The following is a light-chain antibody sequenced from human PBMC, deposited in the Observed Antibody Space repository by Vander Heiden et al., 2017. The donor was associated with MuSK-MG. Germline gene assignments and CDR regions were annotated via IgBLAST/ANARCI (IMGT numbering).Light chain of an antibody. CDR3: QQDDDVPFI. CDR2: SAS. Sequence: DIQVTQSPSSLSASVGDTVTITCRASQGISNSLAWYQHKPGQVPNRLVYSASRLESGVPSRFSGSGSGTDYSLTISGLQPEDFATYYCQQDDDVPFIFGQGTRLDIK. V-gene: IGKV1-NL1*01. CDR1: QGISNS. J-gene: IGKJ5*01.